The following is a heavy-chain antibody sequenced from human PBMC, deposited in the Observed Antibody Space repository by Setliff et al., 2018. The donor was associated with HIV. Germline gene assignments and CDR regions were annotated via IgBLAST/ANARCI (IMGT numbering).Heavy chain of an antibody. CDR1: GFTFSSSA. Sequence: GGSLRLSCAASGFTFSSSAMHWVRQAPGKGLEWVAVLTYDGSDQYYTDSVKGRFTISRDSSQNTLFLQMNSLRSEDTAVYYCARAPMVNWYFADWGRGTLVTVSS. J-gene: IGHJ2*01. CDR2: LTYDGSDQ. CDR3: ARAPMVNWYFAD. D-gene: IGHD3-10*01. V-gene: IGHV3-30-3*01.